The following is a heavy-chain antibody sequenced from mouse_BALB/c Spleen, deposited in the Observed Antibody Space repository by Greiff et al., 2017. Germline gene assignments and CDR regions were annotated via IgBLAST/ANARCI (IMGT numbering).Heavy chain of an antibody. D-gene: IGHD2-1*01. Sequence: DLVKPGASVKLSCKASGYTFTSYWINWIKQRPGQGLVWIGRIAPGSGSTYYNEMFKGKATLTVDTSSSTAYIQLSSLSSEDSAVYFCARSTRAHWYFDVWGAGTTVTVSS. CDR2: IAPGSGST. CDR1: GYTFTSYW. CDR3: ARSTRAHWYFDV. V-gene: IGHV1S41*01. J-gene: IGHJ1*01.